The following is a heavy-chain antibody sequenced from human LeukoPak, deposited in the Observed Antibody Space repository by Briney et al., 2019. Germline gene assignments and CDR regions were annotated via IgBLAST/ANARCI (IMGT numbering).Heavy chain of an antibody. V-gene: IGHV1-69*13. Sequence: RASVKVSCKASGGTFSSYAISWVRQAPGQGLEWMGGIIPIFGTANYAQKFQGRVTITADESTSTAYMELSSLRSEDTAVYYCARAKLRFLEWTDYYYYYGMDVWGQGTTVTVSS. D-gene: IGHD3-3*01. CDR3: ARAKLRFLEWTDYYYYYGMDV. J-gene: IGHJ6*02. CDR2: IIPIFGTA. CDR1: GGTFSSYA.